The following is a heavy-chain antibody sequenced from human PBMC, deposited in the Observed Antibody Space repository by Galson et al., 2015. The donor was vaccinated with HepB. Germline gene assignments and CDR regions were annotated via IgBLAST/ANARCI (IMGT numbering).Heavy chain of an antibody. CDR2: ISWDGGST. CDR1: GFTFDDYT. CDR3: AKDIRKVWGGATWVSSYFDY. J-gene: IGHJ4*02. Sequence: SLRLSCAASGFTFDDYTMHWVRQAPGKGLEWVSLISWDGGSTYYADSVKGRFTISRDNSKNSLYLRMSSLRTEDTALYYCAKDIRKVWGGATWVSSYFDYWGQGTLVTVSS. D-gene: IGHD1-26*01. V-gene: IGHV3-43*01.